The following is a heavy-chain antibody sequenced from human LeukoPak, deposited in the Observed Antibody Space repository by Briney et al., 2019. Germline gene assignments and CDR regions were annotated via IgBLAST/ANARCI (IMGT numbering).Heavy chain of an antibody. Sequence: SETLSLTCTVSGGSISSSSYYWGWIRQPPGKGLEWIGSIYYSGSTYYNPSLKSRLTISVDTSKNQFSLKLSSVTAADTAVYYCASGETYYDFWSGYQGGAFDIWGQGTMVTVSS. V-gene: IGHV4-39*07. CDR3: ASGETYYDFWSGYQGGAFDI. J-gene: IGHJ3*02. CDR1: GGSISSSSYY. D-gene: IGHD3-3*01. CDR2: IYYSGST.